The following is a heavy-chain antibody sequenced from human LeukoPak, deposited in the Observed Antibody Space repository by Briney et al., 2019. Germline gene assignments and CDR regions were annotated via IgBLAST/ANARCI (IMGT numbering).Heavy chain of an antibody. Sequence: GGSLRLSCAASGFTFRSYGMHWVRQAPGKGLEWVAVISYDGNKYYADSVKGRFTISRDDAKNSLYLQMNSLRAEDTAVFYCARLRDGYNLGSFDCWGQGTLVTVSS. CDR3: ARLRDGYNLGSFDC. J-gene: IGHJ4*02. D-gene: IGHD5-24*01. CDR2: ISYDGNK. CDR1: GFTFRSYG. V-gene: IGHV3-30*03.